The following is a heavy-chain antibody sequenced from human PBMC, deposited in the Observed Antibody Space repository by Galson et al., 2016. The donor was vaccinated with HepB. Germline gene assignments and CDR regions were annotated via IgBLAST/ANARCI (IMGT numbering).Heavy chain of an antibody. D-gene: IGHD3-9*01. CDR2: SGSGGPT. CDR1: GFTFSSYA. CDR3: AKSVLEYDILTGYYRRGADY. J-gene: IGHJ4*02. Sequence: SLRLSCAASGFTFSSYAMSWVRQAPGKGLEWVSSSGSGGPTYSADSVKGRFTISRDNSKNTLFLQMHSLSAADTAVYYCAKSVLEYDILTGYYRRGADYWGQGTLVTVSS. V-gene: IGHV3-23*01.